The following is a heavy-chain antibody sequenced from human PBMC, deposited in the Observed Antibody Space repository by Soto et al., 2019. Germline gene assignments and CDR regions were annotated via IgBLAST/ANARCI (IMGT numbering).Heavy chain of an antibody. V-gene: IGHV4-59*01. CDR2: IYYSGST. D-gene: IGHD4-17*01. CDR1: GGSISSYC. J-gene: IGHJ4*02. CDR3: ARGKQMTTLPFDY. Sequence: SETLSLTCTVSGGSISSYCWSWIRQPPGKGLEWIGYIYYSGSTNYNPSLKSRVTISVDTSKNQSSLKLSSVTAADTAVYYCARGKQMTTLPFDYWGQGTLVTVSS.